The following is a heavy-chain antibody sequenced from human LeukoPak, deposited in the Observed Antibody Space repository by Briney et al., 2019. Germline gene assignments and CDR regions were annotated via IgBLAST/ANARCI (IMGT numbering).Heavy chain of an antibody. V-gene: IGHV3-30*03. CDR3: ATRTVSSWYGVPHLDY. D-gene: IGHD6-13*01. Sequence: GGSLRLSCAASGFTFSSYGMHWVRQAPGKGLEWVAVISYDGSNKYYADSVKGRFTISRDNSKNTLYLQMNSLRAEDTAVYYCATRTVSSWYGVPHLDYWGQGTLVAVSS. CDR1: GFTFSSYG. CDR2: ISYDGSNK. J-gene: IGHJ4*02.